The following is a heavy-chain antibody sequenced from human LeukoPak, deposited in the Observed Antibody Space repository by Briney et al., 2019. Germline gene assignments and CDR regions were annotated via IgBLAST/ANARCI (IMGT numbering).Heavy chain of an antibody. D-gene: IGHD1-26*01. CDR1: GYTFASYD. J-gene: IGHJ3*02. CDR2: MNPNSGNT. V-gene: IGHV1-8*01. Sequence: ASVKVSCKASGYTFASYDINWVRRATGQGLEWMGWMNPNSGNTGYAQKFQGRVTMTRNTSISTAYMELSSLRSEDTAVYYCARVRWEPEDAFDIWGQGTMVTVSS. CDR3: ARVRWEPEDAFDI.